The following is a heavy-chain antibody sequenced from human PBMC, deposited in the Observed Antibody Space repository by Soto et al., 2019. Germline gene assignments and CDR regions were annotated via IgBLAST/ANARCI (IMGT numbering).Heavy chain of an antibody. J-gene: IGHJ6*03. Sequence: SETLSLTCTVSGGSISSSSYYWGWIRQPPGKGLEWIGSIYYSGSTYYNPSLKSRVTISVDTSKNQFSLKLSSVTAADTAVYYCARSGHAWGGYMDVWGKGTTVTVSS. D-gene: IGHD3-16*01. CDR3: ARSGHAWGGYMDV. CDR1: GGSISSSSYY. V-gene: IGHV4-39*01. CDR2: IYYSGST.